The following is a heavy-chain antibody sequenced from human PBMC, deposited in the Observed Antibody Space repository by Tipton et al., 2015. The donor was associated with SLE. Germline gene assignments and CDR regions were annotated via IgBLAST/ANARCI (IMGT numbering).Heavy chain of an antibody. CDR3: AIGVSVDY. Sequence: LRLSCAVYGGSFSGYYWSWIRQPPGKGLEWIGSIYHSGSTYYNPSLKSRVTISVDTSKNQFSLKLSSVTAADTAVYYCAIGVSVDYWGQGTLVTVSS. CDR2: IYHSGST. CDR1: GGSFSGYY. V-gene: IGHV4-34*01. J-gene: IGHJ4*02. D-gene: IGHD3-10*01.